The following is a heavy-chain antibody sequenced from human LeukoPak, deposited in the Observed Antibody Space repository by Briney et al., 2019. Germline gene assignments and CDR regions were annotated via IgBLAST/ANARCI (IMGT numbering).Heavy chain of an antibody. CDR2: ITSSSSYI. CDR3: ARVGDYYDSPGYYNFDY. V-gene: IGHV3-21*01. J-gene: IGHJ4*02. D-gene: IGHD3-22*01. CDR1: GFTFSSYA. Sequence: GGSLRLSCAASGFTFSSYAMNWVRQAPGKGLEWVSSITSSSSYIFHADSLKGRFTISRDNAKNSLFLQMNSLRAEDTAVYYCARVGDYYDSPGYYNFDYWGQGTPVSVSS.